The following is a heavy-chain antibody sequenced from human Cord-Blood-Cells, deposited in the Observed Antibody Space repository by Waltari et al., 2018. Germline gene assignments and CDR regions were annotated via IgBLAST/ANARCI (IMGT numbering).Heavy chain of an antibody. CDR2: INHSGST. CDR3: ARGPFRSSWYNPDFDY. D-gene: IGHD6-13*01. V-gene: IGHV4-34*01. J-gene: IGHJ4*02. CDR1: GGSFSGSY. Sequence: QVQLQQWGAGLLKPSETLSLTCAVYGGSFSGSYWSWIRPPPGKGLEWIGEINHSGSTNYNPSLKSRVTISVDTSKNQFSLKLSSVTAADTAVYYCARGPFRSSWYNPDFDYWGQGTLVTVSS.